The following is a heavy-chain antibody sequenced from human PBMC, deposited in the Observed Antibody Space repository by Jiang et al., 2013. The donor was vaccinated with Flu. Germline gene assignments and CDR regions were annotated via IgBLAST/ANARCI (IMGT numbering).Heavy chain of an antibody. Sequence: KASGYAFSSYYIHWVRQAPGQRLEWMGMINPSGGTTSYAQKFQGRVTVTRDTSTSTVYMELTSLRFEDTAVYYCARDSTIFGVLIIRMTGTDYWGQGTLVTVSS. J-gene: IGHJ4*02. CDR1: GYAFSSYY. CDR3: ARDSTIFGVLIIRMTGTDY. V-gene: IGHV1-46*03. CDR2: INPSGGTT. D-gene: IGHD3-3*01.